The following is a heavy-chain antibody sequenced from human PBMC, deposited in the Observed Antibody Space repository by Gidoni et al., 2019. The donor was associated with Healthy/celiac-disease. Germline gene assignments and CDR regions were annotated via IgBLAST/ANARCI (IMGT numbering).Heavy chain of an antibody. Sequence: QVQLVQSGAEVKKPGASLKVSCKVSGSTLPELSMPWGRQAPGKGLEWMGGFDPEDGETIYAKKFQGRVTMTEDTSTDTAYMELSSLRSEDTAVYYCATVHGYYGSGLAGAFDIWGQGTMVTVSS. V-gene: IGHV1-24*01. J-gene: IGHJ3*02. D-gene: IGHD3-10*01. CDR3: ATVHGYYGSGLAGAFDI. CDR2: FDPEDGET. CDR1: GSTLPELS.